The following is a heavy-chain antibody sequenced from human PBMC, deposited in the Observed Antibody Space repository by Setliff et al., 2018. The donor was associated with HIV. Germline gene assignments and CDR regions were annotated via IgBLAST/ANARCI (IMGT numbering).Heavy chain of an antibody. D-gene: IGHD6-13*01. Sequence: PSETLSLTCTVSGGSISSYYWSWIRQPPGKGLEWIGYIYYSGSTNYNPSLKSRVTISVDTSKNQFSLKLSSVTAADTAVYYCASPAGYSSSWYPGAFDIWGQGTMVTVSS. CDR3: ASPAGYSSSWYPGAFDI. V-gene: IGHV4-59*08. CDR1: GGSISSYY. J-gene: IGHJ3*02. CDR2: IYYSGST.